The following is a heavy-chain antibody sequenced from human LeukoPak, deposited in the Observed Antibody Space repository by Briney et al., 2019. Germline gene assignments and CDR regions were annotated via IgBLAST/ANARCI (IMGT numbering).Heavy chain of an antibody. CDR3: ARDDILTGSFDF. V-gene: IGHV4-39*02. Sequence: PSETLSLTCTVSGGSISSTGYYWDWIRQPPGKGLEWISNIYYSGINYYNPSLRSRVTISVDTSKNQFSLKVSSVTAADAAVYYCARDDILTGSFDFWGQGTLVTVSS. D-gene: IGHD3-9*01. CDR1: GGSISSTGYY. J-gene: IGHJ4*02. CDR2: IYYSGIN.